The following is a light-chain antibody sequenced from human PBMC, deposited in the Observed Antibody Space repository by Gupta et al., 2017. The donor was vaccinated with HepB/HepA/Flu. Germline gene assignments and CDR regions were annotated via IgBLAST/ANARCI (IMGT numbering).Light chain of an antibody. CDR1: QSVGTY. Sequence: EIVLTQSPATLSLSPGERATLSCRASQSVGTYLAWYQQRPGQAPRLLISDASDRATGIPARFSGSGSGTDFTLSISSLEPEDFAVYYCQQRSNWPLTFGGGTKVDIK. V-gene: IGKV3-11*01. CDR3: QQRSNWPLT. J-gene: IGKJ4*01. CDR2: DAS.